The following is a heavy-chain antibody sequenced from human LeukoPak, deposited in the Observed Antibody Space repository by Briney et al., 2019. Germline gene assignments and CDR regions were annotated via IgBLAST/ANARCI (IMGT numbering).Heavy chain of an antibody. Sequence: ASVTVSFTASGYTFTSYDINGVRQAPGQGLEWMGWMNPNSGNTGYAQKFQGRVTMTRNTSISTAYMELSSLRSEDTAVYYCAMSIHYGSGSMSYYGMDVWGQGTTVTVSS. CDR1: GYTFTSYD. V-gene: IGHV1-8*01. CDR3: AMSIHYGSGSMSYYGMDV. J-gene: IGHJ6*02. D-gene: IGHD3-10*01. CDR2: MNPNSGNT.